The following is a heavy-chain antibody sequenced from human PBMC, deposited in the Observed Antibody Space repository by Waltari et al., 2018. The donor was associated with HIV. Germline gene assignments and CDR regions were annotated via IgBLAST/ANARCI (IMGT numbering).Heavy chain of an antibody. CDR3: ARDRGGSSSLVLDS. CDR2: IWYDGSNK. Sequence: QVQLVESGGGVVQPGRSLRLSCAASGFTFKNYGMHWVRQAPGKGLGWVAVIWYDGSNKYYADSVKGRFTISRDNSKNRLDLQMNSLRAEDTAVYYCARDRGGSSSLVLDSWGQGTLVTVSS. J-gene: IGHJ4*02. V-gene: IGHV3-33*01. CDR1: GFTFKNYG. D-gene: IGHD6-6*01.